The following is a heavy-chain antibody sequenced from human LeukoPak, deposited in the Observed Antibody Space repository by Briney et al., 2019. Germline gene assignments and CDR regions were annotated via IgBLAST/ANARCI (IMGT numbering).Heavy chain of an antibody. V-gene: IGHV1-2*02. D-gene: IGHD6-19*01. CDR1: GYTLTGYY. CDR2: INLNTGAT. J-gene: IGHJ4*02. CDR3: ARDRVGSGWPRPFYFEF. Sequence: VASVKVSCKPSGYTLTGYYLHWVRQAPGQALEWMGWINLNTGATVYAQNFQGRVTMSRDTSISTAYMDLSRLRSDDTAVYYCARDRVGSGWPRPFYFEFWGQGTLVTVSS.